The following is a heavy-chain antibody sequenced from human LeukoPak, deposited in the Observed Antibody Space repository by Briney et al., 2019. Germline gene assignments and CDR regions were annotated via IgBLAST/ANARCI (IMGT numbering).Heavy chain of an antibody. D-gene: IGHD1-26*01. CDR2: IYYSGST. Sequence: SIYYSGSTYYNPSLKSRVTISVDTSKNQFSLKLSSVTAADTAVYYCARRYSGSYSTVWFDPWGQGTLVTVSS. CDR3: ARRYSGSYSTVWFDP. V-gene: IGHV4-39*01. J-gene: IGHJ5*02.